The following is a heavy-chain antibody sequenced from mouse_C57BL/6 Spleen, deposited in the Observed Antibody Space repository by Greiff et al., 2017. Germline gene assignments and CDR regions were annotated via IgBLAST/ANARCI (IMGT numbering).Heavy chain of an antibody. Sequence: VQLQQSGAELARPGASVKLSCKASGYTFTSYGISWVKQRTGQGLEWIGEIYPRSGNTYYNEKFKGKATLTADKSSSTAYSELRSLASEDSAVYFCAREGVTTVVAPFDYWGQGTTRTVSS. J-gene: IGHJ2*01. CDR3: AREGVTTVVAPFDY. CDR2: IYPRSGNT. D-gene: IGHD1-1*01. CDR1: GYTFTSYG. V-gene: IGHV1-81*01.